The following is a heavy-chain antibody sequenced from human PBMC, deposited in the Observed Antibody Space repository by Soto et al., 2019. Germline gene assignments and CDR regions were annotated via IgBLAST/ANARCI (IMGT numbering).Heavy chain of an antibody. CDR2: IIPILGIA. V-gene: IGHV1-69*08. D-gene: IGHD6-13*01. J-gene: IGHJ4*02. CDR1: GGTFSSYT. CDR3: ARDPRKREQNSSSWSEFDY. Sequence: QVQLVQSGAEVKKPGSSVKVSCKASGGTFSSYTISWVRQAPGQGLEWMGRIIPILGIANYAQKFQGRVTFTADKSTSTGYMELSSLRSEDTAVYYCARDPRKREQNSSSWSEFDYWGQGTLVTVSS.